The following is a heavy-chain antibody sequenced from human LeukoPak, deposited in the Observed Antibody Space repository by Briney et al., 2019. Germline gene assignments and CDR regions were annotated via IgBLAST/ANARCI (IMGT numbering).Heavy chain of an antibody. J-gene: IGHJ5*02. V-gene: IGHV3-30*18. Sequence: GGSLRLSCAASQFTFSSYDMHWVRQAPGKGLHWVAIISSDGSVTYYADSVKGRFTISRDNSKDTLYLQMNGLTAEDTAMYYCAKGLGYYASGTYYNRIPDPWGQGTLVTVSS. CDR3: AKGLGYYASGTYYNRIPDP. CDR1: QFTFSSYD. D-gene: IGHD3-10*01. CDR2: ISSDGSVT.